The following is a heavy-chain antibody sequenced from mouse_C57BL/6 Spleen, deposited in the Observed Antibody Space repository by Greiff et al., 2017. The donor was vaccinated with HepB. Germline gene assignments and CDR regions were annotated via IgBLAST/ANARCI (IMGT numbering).Heavy chain of an antibody. CDR2: IYPGSGST. CDR3: ARSYGSNIAWFAY. D-gene: IGHD1-1*01. J-gene: IGHJ3*01. Sequence: QVQLQQPGAELVKPGASVKMSCKASGYTFTSYWITWVKQRPGQGLEWIGDIYPGSGSTNYNEKFKSKATLTVDTSSSTAYMQLSSLTSEDSAVYYCARSYGSNIAWFAYWGQGTLVTVSA. V-gene: IGHV1-55*01. CDR1: GYTFTSYW.